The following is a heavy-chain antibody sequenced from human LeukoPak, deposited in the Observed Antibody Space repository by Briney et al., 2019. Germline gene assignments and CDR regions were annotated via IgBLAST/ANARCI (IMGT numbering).Heavy chain of an antibody. CDR3: AKDAKQWLVLGGPWFDP. CDR1: GFTFSSYG. D-gene: IGHD6-19*01. J-gene: IGHJ5*02. CDR2: ISYDGSNK. V-gene: IGHV3-30*18. Sequence: GGSLRLSCAASGFTFSSYGMHWVRQAPGKGLEWVAVISYDGSNKYYADSVKGRFTISRDNSRNTLYLQMNSLRAEDTAVYYCAKDAKQWLVLGGPWFDPWGQGTLVTVSS.